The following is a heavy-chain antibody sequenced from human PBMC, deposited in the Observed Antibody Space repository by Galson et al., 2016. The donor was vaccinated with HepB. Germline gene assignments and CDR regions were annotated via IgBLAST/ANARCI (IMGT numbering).Heavy chain of an antibody. Sequence: LRLSCAASGFPFSDFTMNWVRQAPGKGLEWISLISSSRSYIYYADSVKGRFTISRDNAKNSLYLLMNNLRAEDTAVYCCARDSLGGFGAHDYWGQGSLVTVSS. CDR1: GFPFSDFT. J-gene: IGHJ4*02. V-gene: IGHV3-21*01. D-gene: IGHD5-12*01. CDR2: ISSSRSYI. CDR3: ARDSLGGFGAHDY.